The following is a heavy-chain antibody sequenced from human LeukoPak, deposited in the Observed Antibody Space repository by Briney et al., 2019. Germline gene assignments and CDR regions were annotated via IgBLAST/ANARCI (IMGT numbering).Heavy chain of an antibody. Sequence: GGSLRLSCTASGFTFSTYSMNWVRQAPGRGLEWVSYISGSSSSSGGGAIQYADSVKGRFTISRDNTKNSLYLQMNSLRAEDTAVYYCARGGPLPFSYYYYYGMDVWGQGTTVTVSS. J-gene: IGHJ6*02. CDR2: ISGSSSSSGGGAI. V-gene: IGHV3-48*04. CDR1: GFTFSTYS. CDR3: ARGGPLPFSYYYYYGMDV.